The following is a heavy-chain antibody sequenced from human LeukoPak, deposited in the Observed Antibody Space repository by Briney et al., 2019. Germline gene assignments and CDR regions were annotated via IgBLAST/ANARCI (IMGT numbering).Heavy chain of an antibody. D-gene: IGHD3-22*01. J-gene: IGHJ6*02. CDR1: GYNFTNYW. CDR3: ARHGASSDFYYYFYPMDV. V-gene: IGHV5-51*01. Sequence: GKSLKISCKGSGYNFTNYWIGWVRQMPEKGLEWMGIIYPGDSDTTYSPSFQGQVTISVDKSISTAYLQWNSLKASDTAMYYCARHGASSDFYYYFYPMDVWGQGTTVAVSS. CDR2: IYPGDSDT.